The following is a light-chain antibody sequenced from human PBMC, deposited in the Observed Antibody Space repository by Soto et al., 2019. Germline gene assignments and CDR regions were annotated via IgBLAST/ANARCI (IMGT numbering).Light chain of an antibody. CDR2: GAS. V-gene: IGKV3-11*01. J-gene: IGKJ5*01. Sequence: EIVMTQSPATLSVSPGERATLSCRASQSTNNYLAWYQQKPGQAPRLLIDGASTRATGIPARFSGSGSGTDFTVTISSLEPEDFAVYYCQQRSSWPITFGPGTRLEIK. CDR3: QQRSSWPIT. CDR1: QSTNNY.